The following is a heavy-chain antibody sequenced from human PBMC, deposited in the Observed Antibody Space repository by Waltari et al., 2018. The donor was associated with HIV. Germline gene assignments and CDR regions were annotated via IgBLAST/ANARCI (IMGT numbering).Heavy chain of an antibody. CDR2: IWSDGSKK. CDR3: ARVKGGYYVFDH. Sequence: QVQLVESGGNMVQPGTSLRLSCAASGFTFSSHGMHCVRQGPGSGLEWVAVIWSDGSKKYYAESVKGRFTISRDNSKNTLYLQMYTLRVEDTAVYYCARVKGGYYVFDHWGQGTLVTVSS. CDR1: GFTFSSHG. J-gene: IGHJ4*02. D-gene: IGHD3-10*02. V-gene: IGHV3-33*08.